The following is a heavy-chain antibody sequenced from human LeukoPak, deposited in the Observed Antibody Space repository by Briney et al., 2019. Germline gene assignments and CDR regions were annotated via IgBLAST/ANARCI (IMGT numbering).Heavy chain of an antibody. Sequence: SETLSLTCAVSGGSISSSSYYWGWIRQPPGKGLEWIGSIYYSGSTYYNPSLKSRVTISVDTSKNQFSLKLSSVTAADTAVYYCARTYYYDSSGYSFDYWGQGTLVTVSS. CDR1: GGSISSSSYY. CDR2: IYYSGST. V-gene: IGHV4-39*01. J-gene: IGHJ4*02. CDR3: ARTYYYDSSGYSFDY. D-gene: IGHD3-22*01.